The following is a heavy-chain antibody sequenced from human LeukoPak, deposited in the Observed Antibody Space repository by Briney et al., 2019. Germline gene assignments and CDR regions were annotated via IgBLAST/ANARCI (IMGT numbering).Heavy chain of an antibody. CDR2: IYNGVNT. J-gene: IGHJ5*02. V-gene: IGHV4-61*01. CDR1: GASVSSASY. D-gene: IGHD1-26*01. Sequence: SETLSLTCTVSGASVSSASYWSWIRQPPGKGVEWIAHIYNGVNTNYNPSLKSRVTISVDTSKNQFSLRLNSVTAADTAVYYCARSRAFNSGAFDPWGQGSPVTVSS. CDR3: ARSRAFNSGAFDP.